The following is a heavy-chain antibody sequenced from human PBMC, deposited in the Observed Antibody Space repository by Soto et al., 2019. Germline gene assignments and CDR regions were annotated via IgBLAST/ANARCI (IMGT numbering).Heavy chain of an antibody. D-gene: IGHD6-6*01. J-gene: IGHJ4*02. CDR3: AGGIAARPLGY. Sequence: QLQLQESGSGLVKPSQTLSLTCAVSGGSISSGGYSWSWIRQPPGKGLEWIGYIYHSGSTYYNPSLKXRXPXSLXRSKNQFSLRLSSVTAADTAVYYCAGGIAARPLGYWGQGTLVTVSS. V-gene: IGHV4-30-2*01. CDR2: IYHSGST. CDR1: GGSISSGGYS.